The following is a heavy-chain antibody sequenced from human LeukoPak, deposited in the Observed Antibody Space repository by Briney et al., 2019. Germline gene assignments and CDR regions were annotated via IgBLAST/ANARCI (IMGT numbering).Heavy chain of an antibody. J-gene: IGHJ3*02. CDR2: INHSGST. D-gene: IGHD1-1*01. CDR3: ANSPVGNQARNVFDI. CDR1: SGSFRRYY. V-gene: IGHV4-34*01. Sequence: SDPLSLTCAVYSGSFRRYYWIWIRQPPGKGLEWIGEINHSGSTNYNPSLKSRVTISVHTSKNQFSLKLSSMTAADTAVYYCANSPVGNQARNVFDIWGQGTMVTVSS.